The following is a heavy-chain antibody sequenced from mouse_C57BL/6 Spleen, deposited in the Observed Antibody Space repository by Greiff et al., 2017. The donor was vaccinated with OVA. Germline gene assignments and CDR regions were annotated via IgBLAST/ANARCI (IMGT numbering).Heavy chain of an antibody. CDR1: GFTFSDYY. Sequence: EVKLVESGGGLVQPGGSLKLSCAASGFTFSDYYMYWVRQTPEKRLEWVAYISHGGGSTYYPDTVQGRFTISRDNAKTTLYLQMSRLKAEDTAKYYGGRHRVYYGNALDDWGQGTSVTVSS. D-gene: IGHD2-1*01. V-gene: IGHV5-12*01. CDR2: ISHGGGST. J-gene: IGHJ4*01. CDR3: GRHRVYYGNALDD.